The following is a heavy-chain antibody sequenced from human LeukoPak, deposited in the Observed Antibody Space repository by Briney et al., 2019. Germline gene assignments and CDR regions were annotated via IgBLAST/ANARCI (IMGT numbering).Heavy chain of an antibody. Sequence: ASVKVSCKASGYTFSSYGISWVRQAPGQGLEWLGYISAYNGNTNYAQKVQGRITMTTDTSTSTAYTEMRSLRSDDTAVYYCARDCSGSSCYWIHWGQGTLVTVSS. V-gene: IGHV1-18*01. J-gene: IGHJ4*02. CDR1: GYTFSSYG. CDR3: ARDCSGSSCYWIH. D-gene: IGHD2-15*01. CDR2: ISAYNGNT.